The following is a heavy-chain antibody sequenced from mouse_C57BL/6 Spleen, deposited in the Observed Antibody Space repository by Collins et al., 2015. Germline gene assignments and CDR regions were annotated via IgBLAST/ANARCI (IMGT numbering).Heavy chain of an antibody. CDR1: GFSFSDYY. CDR3: ARDRASMVSNWYFDV. CDR2: ISDGGSYT. D-gene: IGHD2-10*02. Sequence: EVQLVESGGGLVKPGGSLKLSCAASGFSFSDYYMYWVRQTPEKRLEWVATISDGGSYTYYPDSVKGRFTISRDNAKNNLYLQMSSLKSEDTAMYYCARDRASMVSNWYFDVWGRRDHGHRLL. V-gene: IGHV5-4*02. J-gene: IGHJ1*01.